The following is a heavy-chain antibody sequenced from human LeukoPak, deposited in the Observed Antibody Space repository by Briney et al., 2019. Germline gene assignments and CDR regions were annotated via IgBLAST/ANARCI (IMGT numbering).Heavy chain of an antibody. CDR2: ISYDGSNK. Sequence: GGSLRLSCAASGFTFSSYTMSWVRQAPGKGLEWVAVISYDGSNKYYADSVKGRFTISRDNSKNTLYLQMNSLRAEDTAVYYCARDGLLRWAPDRAVDYWGQGTLVTVSS. V-gene: IGHV3-30-3*01. D-gene: IGHD5-18*01. CDR1: GFTFSSYT. J-gene: IGHJ4*02. CDR3: ARDGLLRWAPDRAVDY.